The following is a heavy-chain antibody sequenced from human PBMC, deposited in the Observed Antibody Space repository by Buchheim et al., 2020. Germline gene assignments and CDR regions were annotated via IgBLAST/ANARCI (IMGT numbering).Heavy chain of an antibody. CDR2: VTHNGGST. V-gene: IGHV3-23*01. Sequence: EVQLLESGGGLVQPGGSLRLSCAASGFTFRNYAMRWVRQAPGKGLEWVSTVTHNGGSTYYADPVKGRFTISSDNSKNTLYLQMNSLRGEDTAIYYCAKDWAGVAWDSWGQGT. J-gene: IGHJ4*02. D-gene: IGHD6-19*01. CDR1: GFTFRNYA. CDR3: AKDWAGVAWDS.